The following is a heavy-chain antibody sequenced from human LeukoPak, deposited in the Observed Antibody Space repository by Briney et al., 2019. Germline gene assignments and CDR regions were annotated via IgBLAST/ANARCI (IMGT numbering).Heavy chain of an antibody. Sequence: SGPTLVKPSQTLSLTCAISGDSVSSNSAAWGGIRESPSSGLDWLGRTSYRSGWDNDYALSLKSRITISPDTSKNQVSLQFSSLTPEDTAVYYCSRELAWGPADYWGQGTLVTVSS. CDR3: SRELAWGPADY. D-gene: IGHD7-27*01. CDR2: TSYRSGWDN. CDR1: GDSVSSNSAA. V-gene: IGHV6-1*01. J-gene: IGHJ4*02.